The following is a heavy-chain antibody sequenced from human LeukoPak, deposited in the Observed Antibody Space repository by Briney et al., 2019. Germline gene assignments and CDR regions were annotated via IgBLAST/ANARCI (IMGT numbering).Heavy chain of an antibody. CDR3: ARKSYSNSWYYHYSYMAV. Sequence: PSETLSLTCTVSGGSISSSSYYWGWIRQPPGKGLEWVGSSYYSGSTYYNPALKSRVTISVDTSKNQFSLNMSSVTAADTAVYYCARKSYSNSWYYHYSYMAVWGKGTTVTISS. J-gene: IGHJ6*03. CDR2: SYYSGST. D-gene: IGHD6-13*01. CDR1: GGSISSSSYY. V-gene: IGHV4-39*07.